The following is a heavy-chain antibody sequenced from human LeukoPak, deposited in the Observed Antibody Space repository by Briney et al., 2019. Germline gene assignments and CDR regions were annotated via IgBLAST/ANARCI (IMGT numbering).Heavy chain of an antibody. Sequence: GESLRLSCAVSGFSFSYYTRNWVRQAPGKGLEWISSINPSSTHTYYADSVKRRCNISRDDPTNSLYLQMNSLRAEDTALDYCARDLSGKSGYGGYWGQGTLVTVSS. V-gene: IGHV3-21*01. CDR3: ARDLSGKSGYGGY. CDR2: INPSSTHT. D-gene: IGHD5-12*01. J-gene: IGHJ4*02. CDR1: GFSFSYYT.